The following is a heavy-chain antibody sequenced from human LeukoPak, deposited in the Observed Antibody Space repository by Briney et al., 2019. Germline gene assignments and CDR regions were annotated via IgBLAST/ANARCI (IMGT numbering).Heavy chain of an antibody. Sequence: GGSLTLSCAVSGFTFSDYGMHWVRQAPGKGLEWVAVISYDGSHKYYADSVKGRFTISRDNSKNTLYLQMNSLRAEDTAVYYCAKDQASGWYVQDYWGQGTLVTVSS. D-gene: IGHD6-19*01. V-gene: IGHV3-30*18. CDR2: ISYDGSHK. CDR3: AKDQASGWYVQDY. J-gene: IGHJ4*02. CDR1: GFTFSDYG.